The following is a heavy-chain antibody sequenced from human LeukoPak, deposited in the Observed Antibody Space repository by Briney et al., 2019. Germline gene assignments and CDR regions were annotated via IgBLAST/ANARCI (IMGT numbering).Heavy chain of an antibody. CDR2: TSSGRAM. CDR1: GFTFSSYG. D-gene: IGHD5-12*01. J-gene: IGHJ4*02. Sequence: GGSLRLSCAASGFTFSSYGMHWVRQAPGRGLEWVSYTSSGRAMYYADSVKGRFTISRDNAKNSLYLQMNSLRVEDTAVYYCTRDASGYLRFDYWGQGTLVTVSS. V-gene: IGHV3-48*04. CDR3: TRDASGYLRFDY.